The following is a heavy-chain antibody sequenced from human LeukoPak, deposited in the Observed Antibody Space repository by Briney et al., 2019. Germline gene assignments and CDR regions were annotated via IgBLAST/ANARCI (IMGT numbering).Heavy chain of an antibody. CDR1: GYSFTSYW. J-gene: IGHJ5*02. Sequence: GESLKISCKGSGYSFTSYWIGWVRQMPGKGLEWMGIIYPGGSDTRYSPSFQGQVTISADKSISTAYLQWSSLKASDTAMYYCARLSRRITMVRGVTSNWFDPWGQGTLVTVSS. D-gene: IGHD3-10*01. V-gene: IGHV5-51*01. CDR2: IYPGGSDT. CDR3: ARLSRRITMVRGVTSNWFDP.